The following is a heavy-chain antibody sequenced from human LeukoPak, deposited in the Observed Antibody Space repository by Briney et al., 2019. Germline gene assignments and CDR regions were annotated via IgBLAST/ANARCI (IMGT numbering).Heavy chain of an antibody. V-gene: IGHV3-23*01. CDR3: AKGSGYSYGYFDY. CDR1: GFTFSSYA. J-gene: IGHJ4*02. D-gene: IGHD5-18*01. CDR2: ISGSGGST. Sequence: GGALRLSCAASGFTFSSYAMSWVRQAPGKGLEWVSAISGSGGSTYYADSVKGRFTISRDNSKNTLYLQMNSLRAEDTAVYYCAKGSGYSYGYFDYWGQGTLVTVSS.